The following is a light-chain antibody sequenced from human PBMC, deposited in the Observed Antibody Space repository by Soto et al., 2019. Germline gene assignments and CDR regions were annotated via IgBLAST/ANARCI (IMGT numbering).Light chain of an antibody. CDR1: SSDVGGYNY. CDR3: SSYTSSSLYV. J-gene: IGLJ1*01. Sequence: LTQPASVSGSPGQSITISCTGTSSDVGGYNYVAWYQQHPGKAPKLMIYDVSNRPSGVSNRFSGSKSGNTASLTISGLQAEDEADYYCSSYTSSSLYVFGTGTKVTVL. V-gene: IGLV2-14*01. CDR2: DVS.